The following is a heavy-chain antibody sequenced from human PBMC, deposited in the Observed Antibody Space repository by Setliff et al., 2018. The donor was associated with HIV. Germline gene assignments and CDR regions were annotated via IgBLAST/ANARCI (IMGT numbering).Heavy chain of an antibody. D-gene: IGHD7-27*01. J-gene: IGHJ4*02. Sequence: PGESLTISCKGSGYVFTDYWIAWVRQMPGKGLEWMGIIYPDDSDTTYSPSFQGQVTLSVDKSISTAYLQWNSLKASDTAMYYCARRRRAPGTGDLEAYWGQGTLVTVSS. CDR3: ARRRRAPGTGDLEAY. CDR2: IYPDDSDT. V-gene: IGHV5-51*01. CDR1: GYVFTDYW.